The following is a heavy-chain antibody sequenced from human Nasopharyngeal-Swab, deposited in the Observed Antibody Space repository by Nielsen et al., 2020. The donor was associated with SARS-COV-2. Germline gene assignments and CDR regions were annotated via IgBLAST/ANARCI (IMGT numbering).Heavy chain of an antibody. J-gene: IGHJ4*02. CDR2: IKQDGSEK. D-gene: IGHD2-2*03. V-gene: IGHV3-7*01. CDR1: GFTFSSYW. CDR3: ARVGIVVVPAAAWDFDY. Sequence: GESLKISCAASGFTFSSYWMSWVRQAPGKGLGWVANIKQDGSEKYYVDSVKGRFTISRDNAKNSLYLQMNSLRAEDTAVYYCARVGIVVVPAAAWDFDYWGQGTLVTVSS.